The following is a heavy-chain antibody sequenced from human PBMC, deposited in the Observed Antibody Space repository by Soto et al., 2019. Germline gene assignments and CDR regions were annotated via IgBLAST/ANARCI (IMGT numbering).Heavy chain of an antibody. V-gene: IGHV3-23*01. D-gene: IGHD1-26*01. CDR3: AKNQGVELVPLATVDWFDP. J-gene: IGHJ5*02. CDR1: GFTFSSYS. CDR2: ISGSGFKK. Sequence: GGSLRLSCAASGFTFSSYSMSWVRQAPGKGLEWISSISGSGFKKYYADSVKGRFTISRDNSKSTVYLELNNLSAEDTAVYHCAKNQGVELVPLATVDWFDPWGQGSVVTVSS.